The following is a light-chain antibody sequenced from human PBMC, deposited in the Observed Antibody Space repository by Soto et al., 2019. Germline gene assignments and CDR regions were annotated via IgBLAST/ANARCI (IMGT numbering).Light chain of an antibody. Sequence: EIMMTQSPATLSVSPGERATLSCRASQSVSSNLAWYQQKPGQAPRLLIYGASTRATGIPARFSGSGSGTEFTLTISSLQSEDSALYYCQQYYNWRTFGQGTKV. CDR3: QQYYNWRT. J-gene: IGKJ1*01. CDR2: GAS. V-gene: IGKV3-15*01. CDR1: QSVSSN.